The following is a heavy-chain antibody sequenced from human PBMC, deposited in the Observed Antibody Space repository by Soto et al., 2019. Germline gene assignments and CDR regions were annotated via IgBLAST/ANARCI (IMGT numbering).Heavy chain of an antibody. Sequence: GESLKISCKGSGYSFTSYWISWVRQMPGKGLEWMGRIDPSDSCAIYSPSFQGQVTMSADKSISTAYLQWSSLKASDAAMYYCARPYSGGPNDPFDVWGQGTMVTVSS. CDR2: IDPSDSCA. J-gene: IGHJ3*01. CDR1: GYSFTSYW. D-gene: IGHD1-26*01. V-gene: IGHV5-10-1*04. CDR3: ARPYSGGPNDPFDV.